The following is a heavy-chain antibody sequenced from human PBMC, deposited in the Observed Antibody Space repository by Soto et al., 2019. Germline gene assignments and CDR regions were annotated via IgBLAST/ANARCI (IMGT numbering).Heavy chain of an antibody. V-gene: IGHV4-59*01. D-gene: IGHD3-22*01. CDR2: VYNNGGT. CDR3: ARGYYYVTSGYYSAFDS. CDR1: GGSISSDY. J-gene: IGHJ3*02. Sequence: PSETLSLTCTVSGGSISSDYWSWIRQPPGKGLEWVGYVYNNGGTKYNPSLKSRVTISVDTSNNQFSLKLTSVTAADTSVYYCARGYYYVTSGYYSAFDSWGQGTMVT.